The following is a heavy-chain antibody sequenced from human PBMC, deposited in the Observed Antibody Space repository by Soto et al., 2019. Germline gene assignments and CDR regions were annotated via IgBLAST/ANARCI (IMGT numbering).Heavy chain of an antibody. CDR1: GFGFTNSW. Sequence: EVQVVESGGGLVKSGGSLRLSCAASGFGFTNSWMNWVRQAPGKGLEWVGRIKSKNDGGTTDYAAPVQGRFTISRDDSKTTIYLQMNSLKTEDTAVYYCTSAGQYCTSTTCKAYWGQGTPVTVSS. CDR2: IKSKNDGGTT. V-gene: IGHV3-15*07. D-gene: IGHD2-2*01. CDR3: TSAGQYCTSTTCKAY. J-gene: IGHJ4*02.